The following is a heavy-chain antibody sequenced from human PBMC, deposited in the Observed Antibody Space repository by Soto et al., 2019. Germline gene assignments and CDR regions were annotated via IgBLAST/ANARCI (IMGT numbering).Heavy chain of an antibody. D-gene: IGHD3-10*01. J-gene: IGHJ4*02. CDR1: GGSIRSYW. CDR3: ARDIGSYAYGEGY. Sequence: SETLSLTSSVSGGSIRSYWWSWIRQPAGKGLEWIGRVYSSGTTDYNPSLNSRATMSVETSKNQFSLKLSSVTAADTAVYYCARDIGSYAYGEGYWGQGIQVTSPQ. V-gene: IGHV4-4*07. CDR2: VYSSGTT.